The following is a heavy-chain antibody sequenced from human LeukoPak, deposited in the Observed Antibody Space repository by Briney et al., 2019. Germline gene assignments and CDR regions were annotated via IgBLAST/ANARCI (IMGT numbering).Heavy chain of an antibody. J-gene: IGHJ4*02. Sequence: GGSLRLSCAASGFTFNTYAMNWVRQAPGKGLEWVSAISGSGDSTYYADSVKGRFTISRDNSRNTLSLQMNSLRADDTAVFYCAKGLREGRFTAMVQIDYWGQGTLVTVSS. D-gene: IGHD5-18*01. CDR2: ISGSGDST. CDR1: GFTFNTYA. V-gene: IGHV3-23*01. CDR3: AKGLREGRFTAMVQIDY.